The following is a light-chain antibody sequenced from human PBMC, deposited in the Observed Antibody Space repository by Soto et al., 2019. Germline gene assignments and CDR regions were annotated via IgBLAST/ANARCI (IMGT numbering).Light chain of an antibody. Sequence: TVLTQSPATLSLSPGERATLSCRASQSVSRYYLSWYQQKPGQAPRLLIYGASTRATGIPARFSGSGSGTDFTLTITSLQLEDFAVYHCQQALSFGGGTRVEI. CDR1: QSVSRYY. CDR2: GAS. CDR3: QQALS. V-gene: IGKV3D-7*01. J-gene: IGKJ4*01.